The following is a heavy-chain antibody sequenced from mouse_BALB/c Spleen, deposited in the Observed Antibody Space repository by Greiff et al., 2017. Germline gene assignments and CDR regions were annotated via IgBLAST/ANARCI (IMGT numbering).Heavy chain of an antibody. J-gene: IGHJ2*01. V-gene: IGHV3-2*02. D-gene: IGHD1-1*01. Sequence: VQLKESGPGLVKPSQSLSLTCTVTGYSITSDYAWNWIRQFPGNKLEWMGYISYSGSTSYNPSLKSRISITRDTSKNQFFLQLNSVTTEDTATYYCASGSSYRYFDYWGQGTTLTVSS. CDR2: ISYSGST. CDR1: GYSITSDYA. CDR3: ASGSSYRYFDY.